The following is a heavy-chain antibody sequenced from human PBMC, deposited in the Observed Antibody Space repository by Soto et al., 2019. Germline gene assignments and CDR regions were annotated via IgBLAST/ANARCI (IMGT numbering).Heavy chain of an antibody. CDR2: IYYSGST. D-gene: IGHD6-13*01. CDR1: GGSISSYY. Sequence: SETLSLTCTVSGGSISSYYWSWIRQPPGKGLEWIGYIYYSGSTNYNPSLKSQVTISVDTSKNQFSLKLSSVTAADTAVYYCARGLPVIAAAGTSPRRGGMDVWGQGTTVTVSS. J-gene: IGHJ6*02. V-gene: IGHV4-59*01. CDR3: ARGLPVIAAAGTSPRRGGMDV.